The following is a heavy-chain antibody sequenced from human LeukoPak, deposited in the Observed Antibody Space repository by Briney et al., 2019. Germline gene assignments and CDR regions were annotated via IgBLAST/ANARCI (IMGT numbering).Heavy chain of an antibody. Sequence: PGGSLRLSCAASGFTFSSYGMSWVRQAPGKGLEWVSAISGSGGSTYYADSVKGRFTISRDNSKNTLYLQMNSLRAEDTAVYYCAKELGYFDWLLPYFDPWGQGTLVTVSS. CDR3: AKELGYFDWLLPYFDP. CDR2: ISGSGGST. CDR1: GFTFSSYG. D-gene: IGHD3-9*01. V-gene: IGHV3-23*01. J-gene: IGHJ5*02.